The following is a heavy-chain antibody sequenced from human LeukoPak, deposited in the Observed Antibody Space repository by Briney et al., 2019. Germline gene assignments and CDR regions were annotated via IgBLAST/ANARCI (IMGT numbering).Heavy chain of an antibody. CDR1: GFTFSTFA. CDR2: ISGSGGST. J-gene: IGHJ3*02. Sequence: GGSLRLSCAASGFTFSTFAMSWVRQAPGKGLEWVSTISGSGGSTYYADSVKGRFTISRDNSKNTLYLQMNSLRAEDTAVYYCAKGFVTDSGGYYAVFAFDIWGQGTMVTVSS. CDR3: AKGFVTDSGGYYAVFAFDI. D-gene: IGHD3-22*01. V-gene: IGHV3-23*01.